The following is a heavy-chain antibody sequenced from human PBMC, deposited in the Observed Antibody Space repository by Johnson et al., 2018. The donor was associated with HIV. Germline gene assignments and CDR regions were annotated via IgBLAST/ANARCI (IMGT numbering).Heavy chain of an antibody. CDR2: INSDGSST. V-gene: IGHV3-74*01. D-gene: IGHD2-2*01. CDR1: GFTFSSYW. CDR3: AKDVIVVVPAAPDAFDI. J-gene: IGHJ3*02. Sequence: VQLVESGGGLVQPGGSLRLSCAASGFTFSSYWMHWVRQAPGKGLVWVSRINSDGSSTSYADSVKGRFTISRDNAKNTLYLQMNSLRAEDTAVYYCAKDVIVVVPAAPDAFDIWGQGTMVTVSS.